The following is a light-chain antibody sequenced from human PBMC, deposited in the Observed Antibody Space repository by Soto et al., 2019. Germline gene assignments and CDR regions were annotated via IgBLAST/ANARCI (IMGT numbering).Light chain of an antibody. J-gene: IGKJ1*01. CDR2: QVS. Sequence: DVVMTQSPLSLPVTLGQPASISCRSSQSLIHSDGNTYLNWFQQRPGQSPRRLIYQVSDRDSGVTDRFGGSGSGTDFTLKISRVEAEDVGVYYCMQGTHWPWTFGQGTEVEIK. CDR1: QSLIHSDGNTY. CDR3: MQGTHWPWT. V-gene: IGKV2-30*02.